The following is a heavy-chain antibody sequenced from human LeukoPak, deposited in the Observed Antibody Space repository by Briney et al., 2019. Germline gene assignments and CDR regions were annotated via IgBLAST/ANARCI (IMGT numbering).Heavy chain of an antibody. CDR2: ISDDGRHN. Sequence: GGSLRLSCAASGFTFSSYAMSWVRQAPGKGLEWVAVISDDGRHNYYADSVKGRFTISRGNSKSTLYLQMNSLRDDDSAAYFCARVYLERLTAGYFDHWGQGTQVTVSP. J-gene: IGHJ4*02. CDR3: ARVYLERLTAGYFDH. V-gene: IGHV3-30*04. D-gene: IGHD2-8*01. CDR1: GFTFSSYA.